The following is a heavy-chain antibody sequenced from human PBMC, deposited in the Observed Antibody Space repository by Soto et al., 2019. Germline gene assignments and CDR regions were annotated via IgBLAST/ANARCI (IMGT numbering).Heavy chain of an antibody. CDR3: ARDCFYAGLGRYSDGYSPPRYYGMDV. CDR2: ISSYNDNT. CDR1: GYTFMTYG. J-gene: IGHJ6*02. D-gene: IGHD5-18*01. V-gene: IGHV1-18*01. Sequence: QVQLVQSGAEVKKPGASVKVSCKASGYTFMTYGISWVRQAPGQGLEWMGWISSYNDNTNYAQKLQGRGTMTTDTATSTAYMELRSIRSDDTAVYYCARDCFYAGLGRYSDGYSPPRYYGMDVWGQGTTVTVSS.